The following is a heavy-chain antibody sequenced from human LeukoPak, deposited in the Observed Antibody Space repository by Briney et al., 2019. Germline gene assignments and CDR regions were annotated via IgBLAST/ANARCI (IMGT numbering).Heavy chain of an antibody. J-gene: IGHJ4*02. D-gene: IGHD6-13*01. CDR1: GHTFTGYY. V-gene: IGHV1-2*02. CDR3: ARDPIAAAGTNIDY. Sequence: ASVKVSCKASGHTFTGYYMHWLRQAPGQGREWMGWINPNSGGTNYAQKYQGRVTMTRDTSISTAYMELSRLRSDDTAVYYCARDPIAAAGTNIDYWGQGTLVTVAS. CDR2: INPNSGGT.